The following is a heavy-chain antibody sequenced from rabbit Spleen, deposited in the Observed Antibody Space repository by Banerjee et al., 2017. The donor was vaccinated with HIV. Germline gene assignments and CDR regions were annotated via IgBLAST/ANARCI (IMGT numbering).Heavy chain of an antibody. D-gene: IGHD8-1*01. J-gene: IGHJ6*01. CDR2: IYAGSSGST. Sequence: QQLVESGGGLVKPGAFLTLTCKASGFSFSSGHDMCWVRQAPGKGLEWIACIYAGSSGSTYSATWAKGRFTISKTSSTTVTLQMTSLTAADTATYFCARDAGTSFSTYGMDLWGPGTLVTVS. CDR3: ARDAGTSFSTYGMDL. V-gene: IGHV1S40*01. CDR1: GFSFSSGHD.